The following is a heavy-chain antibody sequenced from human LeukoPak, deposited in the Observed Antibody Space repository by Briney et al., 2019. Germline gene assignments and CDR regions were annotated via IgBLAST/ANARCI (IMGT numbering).Heavy chain of an antibody. J-gene: IGHJ3*02. Sequence: SSETLSLTCTVSGGSISSYYWSWIRQPPGKGREWIGYIYYSGSTNYNPSLKSRVTISVDTSKNQFSLKLSSVTAADTAVYYCARMVRGVIPDAFDIWGQGTMVTVSS. V-gene: IGHV4-59*01. CDR2: IYYSGST. CDR3: ARMVRGVIPDAFDI. CDR1: GGSISSYY. D-gene: IGHD3-10*01.